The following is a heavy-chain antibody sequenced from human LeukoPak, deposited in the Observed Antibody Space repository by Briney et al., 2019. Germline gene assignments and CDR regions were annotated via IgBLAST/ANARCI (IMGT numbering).Heavy chain of an antibody. CDR3: AREDITMVREIDP. V-gene: IGHV3-30*04. J-gene: IGHJ5*02. CDR2: ISYDGSNK. D-gene: IGHD3-10*01. CDR1: GFTFSSYA. Sequence: GGSLRLSCAASGFTFSSYAMHWVRQAPGKGLEWVAVISYDGSNKYYADSVKGRFTISRDNSKNTLYLQMNSLRAEDTAVYYCAREDITMVREIDPWGQGTLVTVSS.